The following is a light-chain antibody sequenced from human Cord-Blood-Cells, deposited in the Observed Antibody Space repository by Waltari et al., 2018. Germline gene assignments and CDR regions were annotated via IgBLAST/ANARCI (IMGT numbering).Light chain of an antibody. V-gene: IGLV2-14*01. J-gene: IGLJ3*02. CDR2: DVS. Sequence: QSALTQPASVSGSPGQSITISCTGTSSDVGGYNYVSWYQQHPGKAPKLMIYDVSNRPSGISIRFSGSKSRNTASLTISGLQAEDEADYYCSSYTSSSTWVFGGGTKLTDL. CDR1: SSDVGGYNY. CDR3: SSYTSSSTWV.